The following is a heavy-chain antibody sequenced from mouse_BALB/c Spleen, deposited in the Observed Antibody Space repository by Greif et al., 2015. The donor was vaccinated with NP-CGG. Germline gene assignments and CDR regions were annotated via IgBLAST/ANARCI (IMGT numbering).Heavy chain of an antibody. J-gene: IGHJ2*01. CDR3: ARRGVYYFDY. CDR2: INPYNDGT. V-gene: IGHV1-14*01. CDR1: GYTFTSYV. Sequence: EVKLMESGPELVKPGASVKMSCKAPGYTFTSYVMHWVKQKPGQGLEWIGYINPYNDGTKYNEKFKGKATLTSDKSSSTAYMELSSLTSEDSAVYYCARRGVYYFDYWGQGTTLTVSS.